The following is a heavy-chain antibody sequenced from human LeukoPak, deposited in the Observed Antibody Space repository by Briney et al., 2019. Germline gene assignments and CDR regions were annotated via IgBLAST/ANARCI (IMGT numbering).Heavy chain of an antibody. CDR3: ILAAAGPAY. CDR2: IKGKTDGGTP. D-gene: IGHD6-13*01. V-gene: IGHV3-15*01. Sequence: GGSLRLSCAAFGFTFKIYSMNWVRQAPGKGLEWVGRIKGKTDGGTPDYAAPVKGRFTISRDHSEDTLYLQMNSLKTEDTAVYYCILAAAGPAYWGQGALVTVSS. CDR1: GFTFKIYS. J-gene: IGHJ4*02.